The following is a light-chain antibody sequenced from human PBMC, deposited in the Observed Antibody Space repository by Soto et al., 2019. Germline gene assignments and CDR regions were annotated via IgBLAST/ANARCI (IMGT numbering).Light chain of an antibody. J-gene: IGLJ2*01. CDR3: QSYESASEV. CDR1: SSNIGAGYA. CDR2: ANR. Sequence: QSVLTQPPSVSGAPGQTVTISCSGSSSNIGAGYAVQWYQQYPGTAPKLLIYANRNRPSGVPERFSGSKSGTSAPLAISGLQVEDEADYYCQSYESASEVFGGGTKLTVL. V-gene: IGLV1-40*01.